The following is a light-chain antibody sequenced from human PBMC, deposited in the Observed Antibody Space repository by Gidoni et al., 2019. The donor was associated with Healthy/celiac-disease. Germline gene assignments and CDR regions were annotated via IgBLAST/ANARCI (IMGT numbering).Light chain of an antibody. CDR2: DAS. CDR3: QQRSNSPGT. Sequence: PARLFSSPGESATPSWSASQGVSSYLAWYQQKPGQAPRLLIYDASNRATGIPARFSGSGSGTDFTLTISSLEPEDFAVYYCQQRSNSPGTFGQGTKVEIK. J-gene: IGKJ1*01. CDR1: QGVSSY. V-gene: IGKV3-11*01.